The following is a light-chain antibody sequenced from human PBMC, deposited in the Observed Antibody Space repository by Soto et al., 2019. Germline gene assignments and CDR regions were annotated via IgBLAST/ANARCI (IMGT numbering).Light chain of an antibody. CDR3: CSYAGSTTLV. CDR1: SSDVGNYNL. Sequence: QSALTQPASVSGSPGQSITISCTGTSSDVGNYNLVSWYQQHPGKAPKFIIYEDTKRPSGVSSRVSGSKSGNTASLTISGLQAEDEADYYCCSYAGSTTLVFGGGTQLTVL. V-gene: IGLV2-23*01. CDR2: EDT. J-gene: IGLJ2*01.